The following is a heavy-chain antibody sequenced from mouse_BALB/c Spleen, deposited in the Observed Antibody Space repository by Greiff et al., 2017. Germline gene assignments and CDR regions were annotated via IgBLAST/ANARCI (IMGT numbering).Heavy chain of an antibody. CDR2: IDPENGDT. V-gene: IGHV14-4*02. CDR1: GFNIKDYY. J-gene: IGHJ3*01. Sequence: EVQLQQSGAELVRSGASVKLSCTASGFNIKDYYMHWVKQRPEQGLEWIGWIDPENGDTEYAPKFQGKATMTADTSSNTAYLQLSSLTSEDTAVYYCNACVYRYDVGFAYWGQGTLVTVSA. D-gene: IGHD2-14*01. CDR3: NACVYRYDVGFAY.